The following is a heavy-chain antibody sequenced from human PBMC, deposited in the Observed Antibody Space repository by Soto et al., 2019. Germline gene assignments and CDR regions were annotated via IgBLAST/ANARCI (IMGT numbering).Heavy chain of an antibody. Sequence: QVQLVQSGAEVKKPGASVKVSCKASGYTFTSYGISWVRQAPGQGLEWMGWISAYNGNTNYAQKLQGRVTMNTDTTTSTAYMELRSLRSDDTAVYYCARMSITMVRGSYYGMDVWGRGTTVTVSS. J-gene: IGHJ6*02. V-gene: IGHV1-18*01. CDR1: GYTFTSYG. CDR2: ISAYNGNT. CDR3: ARMSITMVRGSYYGMDV. D-gene: IGHD3-10*01.